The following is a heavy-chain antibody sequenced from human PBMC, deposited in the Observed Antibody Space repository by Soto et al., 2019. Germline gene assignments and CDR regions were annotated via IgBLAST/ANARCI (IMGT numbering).Heavy chain of an antibody. D-gene: IGHD5-18*01. J-gene: IGHJ5*02. V-gene: IGHV1-69*01. CDR3: ARDLMYSYGYPRWVDP. CDR1: GGTFSSYA. CDR2: IIPIFGTA. Sequence: QVQLVQSGAEVKKPGSSVKVSCKASGGTFSSYAISWVRQAPGQGLEWMGGIIPIFGTANYAQKFQGRVTITADESTSTAYMELSSLRSEDTAVYYCARDLMYSYGYPRWVDPWGQGTLVTVSS.